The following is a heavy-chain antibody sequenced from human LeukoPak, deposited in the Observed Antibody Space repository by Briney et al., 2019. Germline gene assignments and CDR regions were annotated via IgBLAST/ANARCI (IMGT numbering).Heavy chain of an antibody. CDR3: ARDYYYDSSGYYRY. V-gene: IGHV3-11*01. CDR1: GFTFSDYY. CDR2: ISSSGSTI. J-gene: IGHJ4*02. Sequence: GGSLRLSCAASGFTFSDYYMSWIRQAPGKGLEWVSYISSSGSTIYYADSVKGRFTISRDNAKDSLYLQMNSLRAEDTAVYYCARDYYYDSSGYYRYWGQGTLVTVSS. D-gene: IGHD3-22*01.